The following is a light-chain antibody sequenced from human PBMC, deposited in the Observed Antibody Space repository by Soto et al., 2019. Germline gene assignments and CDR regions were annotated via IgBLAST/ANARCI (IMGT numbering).Light chain of an antibody. Sequence: QSVLTQVASVSGSPGQSITISCTGTSGDVGGHDYVSWYQQYPGKAPKLMIYNVNYRPSGVSNRFSGSKSGNTASLTISGLQAEDEANYYCSSHTNTNTVVFGGGTKLTVL. J-gene: IGLJ2*01. V-gene: IGLV2-14*03. CDR1: SGDVGGHDY. CDR2: NVN. CDR3: SSHTNTNTVV.